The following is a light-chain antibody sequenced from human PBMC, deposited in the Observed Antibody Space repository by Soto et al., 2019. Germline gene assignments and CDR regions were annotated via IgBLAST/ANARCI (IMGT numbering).Light chain of an antibody. J-gene: IGKJ3*01. CDR2: AAS. V-gene: IGKV1-39*01. CDR3: QQSYSTPFT. CDR1: QSISSY. Sequence: DIQMTQSPSSLSASVGDRVTITCRASQSISSYLNWYQEKPGKAPKFLISAASSLQSGVPSRFSGSGSGTGFTLTISSLQPEDFATYYCQQSYSTPFTFGPGTKVDIK.